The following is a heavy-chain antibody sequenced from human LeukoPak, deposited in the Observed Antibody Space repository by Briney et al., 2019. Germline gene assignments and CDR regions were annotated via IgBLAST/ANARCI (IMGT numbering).Heavy chain of an antibody. Sequence: SETLSLTCTVSGVSISSSNSYWGWIRPPPGKGLEWIGSIYYSGNTYYNASLKSQVSMSIDTSKNHFSLRLTSVTAADTAVYYCARQTGSGLFILPGGQGTLVTVSS. CDR3: ARQTGSGLFILP. CDR1: GVSISSSNSY. D-gene: IGHD3/OR15-3a*01. CDR2: IYYSGNT. J-gene: IGHJ4*02. V-gene: IGHV4-39*01.